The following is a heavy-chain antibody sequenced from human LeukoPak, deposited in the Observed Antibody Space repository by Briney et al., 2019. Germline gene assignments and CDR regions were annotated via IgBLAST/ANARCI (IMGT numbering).Heavy chain of an antibody. V-gene: IGHV4-4*07. CDR3: AREFTIFGVVTLFDP. Sequence: SETLSLTCTVSGGSVSSYYWSWIRQPAGKGLEWIGRIYTSGSTNYNPSLKSRVTMSVDTSKNQFSLKLSSVTAADTAVYYCAREFTIFGVVTLFDPWGQGTLVTVSS. J-gene: IGHJ5*02. CDR2: IYTSGST. CDR1: GGSVSSYY. D-gene: IGHD3-3*01.